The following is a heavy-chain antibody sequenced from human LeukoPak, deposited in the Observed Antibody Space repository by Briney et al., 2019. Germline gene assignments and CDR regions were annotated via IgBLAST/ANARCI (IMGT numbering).Heavy chain of an antibody. CDR3: ARSNYYGSSGYYGSFDY. CDR2: INPSGGST. V-gene: IGHV1-46*01. Sequence: ASVKVSCKASGYTFTSYYMHWVRQAPGQGLEWMGIINPSGGSTSYAQKFQGRVTMTRDTSTSTVYMELSSLRSEDTAVYYCARSNYYGSSGYYGSFDYWGQGTLVTVSS. CDR1: GYTFTSYY. D-gene: IGHD3-22*01. J-gene: IGHJ4*02.